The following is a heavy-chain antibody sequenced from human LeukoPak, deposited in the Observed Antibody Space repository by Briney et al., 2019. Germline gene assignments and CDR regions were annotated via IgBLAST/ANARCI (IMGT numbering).Heavy chain of an antibody. V-gene: IGHV5-51*01. J-gene: IGHJ4*02. CDR1: GYNFPSYW. CDR3: ARLGYCSGGACYKSYLVF. Sequence: HGESLKISFRSSGYNFPSYWSAWVRQMPGKGLEWMGVIYVGGSDTRYSPSLQGQVTISADKSISTAYLPWGSLKASDTAMYYCARLGYCSGGACYKSYLVFWGQGTLVTVSS. CDR2: IYVGGSDT. D-gene: IGHD2-15*01.